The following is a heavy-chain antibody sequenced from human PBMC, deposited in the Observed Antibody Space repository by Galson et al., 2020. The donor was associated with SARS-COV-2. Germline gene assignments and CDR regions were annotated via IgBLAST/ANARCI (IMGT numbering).Heavy chain of an antibody. V-gene: IGHV3-64D*06. CDR1: GFTFSSYA. CDR2: ISSNGGST. CDR3: VKLAGDYDDYNWFDP. Sequence: TGGYLRLSCSASGFTFSSYAMHWVRQAPGKGLEYVSAISSNGGSTYYADSVKGRFTISRDNSKNTLYLQMSSLRAEDTAVYYCVKLAGDYDDYNWFDPWGHGTLVTVSS. J-gene: IGHJ5*02. D-gene: IGHD4-17*01.